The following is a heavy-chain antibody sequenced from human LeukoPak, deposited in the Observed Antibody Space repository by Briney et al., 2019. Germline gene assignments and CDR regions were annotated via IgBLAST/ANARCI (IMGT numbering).Heavy chain of an antibody. D-gene: IGHD3-22*01. CDR2: LSGSGGST. J-gene: IGHJ4*02. Sequence: GGSLRLSCAASGFTFSSYAMRWVRQAPGKGLEWVSRLSGSGGSTYYADSVKGRFSISRDNSKNTLYLQMNSLRAEDTAVYYCAKGTSMIVVVTDSFDYWGQGTLVTVSS. CDR3: AKGTSMIVVVTDSFDY. CDR1: GFTFSSYA. V-gene: IGHV3-23*01.